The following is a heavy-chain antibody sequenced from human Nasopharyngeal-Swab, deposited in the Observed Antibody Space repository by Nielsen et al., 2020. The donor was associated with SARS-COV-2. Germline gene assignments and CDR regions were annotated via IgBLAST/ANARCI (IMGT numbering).Heavy chain of an antibody. CDR2: ISYDGSNK. V-gene: IGHV3-30-3*01. D-gene: IGHD3-22*01. CDR1: GFTFSRYT. Sequence: GESLKIFCAASGFTFSRYTMHWVRQAPGKGLEWAAVISYDGSNKYYADSVKGRFTISRDISKNTLYLQMNSLRAEDTAVFYCASTPLDSSGYYYAFHYWGRGTLVTVSS. CDR3: ASTPLDSSGYYYAFHY. J-gene: IGHJ4*02.